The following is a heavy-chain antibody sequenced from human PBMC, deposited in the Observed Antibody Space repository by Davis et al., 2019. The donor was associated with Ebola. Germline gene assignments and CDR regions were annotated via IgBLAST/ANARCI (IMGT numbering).Heavy chain of an antibody. J-gene: IGHJ4*02. V-gene: IGHV3-30-3*01. CDR3: ARRADY. Sequence: GESLKISCAASGFTFSGSAMHWVRQAPGKGLEWVAVISYDGSNKYYADSVKGRFTISRDNAKNSLYLQMNSLRAEDTAVYYCARRADYWDQGTLVTVSS. CDR2: ISYDGSNK. CDR1: GFTFSGSA.